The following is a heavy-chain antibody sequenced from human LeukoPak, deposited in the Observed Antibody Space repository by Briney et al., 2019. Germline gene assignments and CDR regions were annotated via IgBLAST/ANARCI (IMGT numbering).Heavy chain of an antibody. V-gene: IGHV3-23*01. CDR3: AKSFGPVIAAAGTGAD. J-gene: IGHJ4*02. D-gene: IGHD6-13*01. Sequence: PGGSLRLSCAASGFTVTNNYMNWVRQAPGKGLEWVSVISGSGVNTYYADSVTGRFTISRDNSKNTLYLQMNSLRAEDTAVYYCAKSFGPVIAAAGTGADWGQGILVTVSS. CDR1: GFTVTNNY. CDR2: ISGSGVNT.